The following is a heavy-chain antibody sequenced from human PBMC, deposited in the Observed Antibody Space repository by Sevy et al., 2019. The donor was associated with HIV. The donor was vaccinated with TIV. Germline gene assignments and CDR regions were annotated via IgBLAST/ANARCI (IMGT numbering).Heavy chain of an antibody. Sequence: GGSLRLSCAASGFTFSSYWMSWVRQAPGKGLEWVANIKQDGSEKYYVDSVKGRFTISRDNAKNSLYVQMNSLRAEDTAVYYCARAYSSGWYRYYYYYMDVWGKGTTVTVSS. V-gene: IGHV3-7*03. CDR1: GFTFSSYW. D-gene: IGHD6-19*01. CDR3: ARAYSSGWYRYYYYYMDV. CDR2: IKQDGSEK. J-gene: IGHJ6*03.